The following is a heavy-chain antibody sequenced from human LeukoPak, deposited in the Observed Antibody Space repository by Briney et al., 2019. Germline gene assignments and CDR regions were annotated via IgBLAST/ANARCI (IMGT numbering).Heavy chain of an antibody. V-gene: IGHV4-39*01. Sequence: PSETLSLTCTVSGGSISSSSYCWGWIRQPPGKGLEWIGSIYYSGSTYYNPSLKSRVTISVDTSKNQFSLKLSSVTAADTAVHYCARQVPLHLGYCSGGSCYGAHWFDPWGQGTLVTVSS. J-gene: IGHJ5*02. D-gene: IGHD2-15*01. CDR3: ARQVPLHLGYCSGGSCYGAHWFDP. CDR2: IYYSGST. CDR1: GGSISSSSYC.